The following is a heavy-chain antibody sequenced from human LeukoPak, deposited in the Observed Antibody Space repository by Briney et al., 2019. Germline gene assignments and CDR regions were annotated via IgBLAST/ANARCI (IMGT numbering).Heavy chain of an antibody. CDR3: ARVYLERLTAGYFDH. J-gene: IGHJ4*02. CDR1: GFIFDDYV. CDR2: ISWTGATL. V-gene: IGHV3-9*01. Sequence: PGGSLRLSCAASGFIFDDYVMHWVRQAPGKGLEWVSGISWTGATLGYADSVKGRFTISRDNSKSTLYLQMNSLRDDDSAAYFCARVYLERLTAGYFDHWGQGTQVTVSP. D-gene: IGHD2-8*01.